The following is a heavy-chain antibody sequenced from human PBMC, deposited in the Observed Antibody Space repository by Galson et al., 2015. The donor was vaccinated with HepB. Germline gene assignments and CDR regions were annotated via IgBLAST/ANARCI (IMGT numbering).Heavy chain of an antibody. D-gene: IGHD1-20*01. J-gene: IGHJ3*02. CDR2: IDWDDDK. CDR1: GFSLSTSGMC. V-gene: IGHV2-70*01. CDR3: ARIRCNWNDAGAFDI. Sequence: PALVKPTQTLTLPCTFSGFSLSTSGMCVSWIRQPPGKALEWLALIDWDDDKYYSTSLKTRLTISKDTSKNQVVLTMTNMDPVDTATYYCARIRCNWNDAGAFDIWGQGTMVTVSS.